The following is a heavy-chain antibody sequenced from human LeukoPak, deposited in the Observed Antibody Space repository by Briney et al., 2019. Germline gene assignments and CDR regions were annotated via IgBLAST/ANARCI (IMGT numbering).Heavy chain of an antibody. CDR3: ARDPDYGDYVGNY. Sequence: ASVKVSCKASGYTFTSYGISWVRQAPGQGLEWMGWISAYNGNTNYAQKLQGRVTITADESTSTAYMELSSLRSEDTAVYYCARDPDYGDYVGNYWGQGTLVTVSS. J-gene: IGHJ4*02. D-gene: IGHD4-17*01. V-gene: IGHV1-18*01. CDR2: ISAYNGNT. CDR1: GYTFTSYG.